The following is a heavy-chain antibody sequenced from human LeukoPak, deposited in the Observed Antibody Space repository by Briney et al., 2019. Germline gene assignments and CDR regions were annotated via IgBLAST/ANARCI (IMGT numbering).Heavy chain of an antibody. V-gene: IGHV2-5*01. CDR2: IYWNDDK. CDR3: AHRRPAYYYMDA. J-gene: IGHJ6*03. Sequence: KESGPTLVKPTQTLTLTCTFSGFSLTTTGVGVGWIRQPPGKALEWLAIIYWNDDKYYSPSLKSRLTITKGTSKNQVVLTMTNMDPVDTATYYCAHRRPAYYYMDASRKGTTVTVSS. CDR1: GFSLTTTGVG.